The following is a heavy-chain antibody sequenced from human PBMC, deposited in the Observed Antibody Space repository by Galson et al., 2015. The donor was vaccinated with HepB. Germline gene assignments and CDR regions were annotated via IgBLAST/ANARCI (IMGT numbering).Heavy chain of an antibody. CDR3: AKVRTYYYDSSGYYFDY. V-gene: IGHV3-30*18. CDR2: ISYDGSNK. CDR1: GFTFSSYG. D-gene: IGHD3-22*01. J-gene: IGHJ4*02. Sequence: SLRLSCAASGFTFSSYGMHWVHQAPGKGLEWVAVISYDGSNKYYADSVKGRFTISRDNSKNTLYLQMNSLRAEDTAVYYCAKVRTYYYDSSGYYFDYWGQGTLVTVSS.